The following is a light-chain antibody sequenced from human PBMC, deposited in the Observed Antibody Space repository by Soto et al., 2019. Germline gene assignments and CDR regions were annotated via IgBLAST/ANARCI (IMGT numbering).Light chain of an antibody. CDR3: QQSYSMYT. CDR1: QSIGNY. V-gene: IGKV1-39*01. CDR2: SAS. Sequence: DIQMSQSPSSLSASIGDRVTITCRASQSIGNYLNWYQQKPGIAPRLLIYSASTLQGGVPSSFSGRGSGTDFTLTISSLQPEDFATYHCQQSYSMYTFGQGTKLEIK. J-gene: IGKJ2*01.